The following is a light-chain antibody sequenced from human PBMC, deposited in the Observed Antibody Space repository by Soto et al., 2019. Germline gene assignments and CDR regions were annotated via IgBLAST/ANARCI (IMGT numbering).Light chain of an antibody. Sequence: AIQMTQSPSSLSASVGDRVTITCRASQDIRTELGWYQQKPGNAPKLLIYATSILQSGVPSRFSGIGSGTDFTLTISSLQPEDFATYYCLQDYSYPRTFGQGTKVENK. CDR3: LQDYSYPRT. CDR1: QDIRTE. J-gene: IGKJ1*01. CDR2: ATS. V-gene: IGKV1-6*01.